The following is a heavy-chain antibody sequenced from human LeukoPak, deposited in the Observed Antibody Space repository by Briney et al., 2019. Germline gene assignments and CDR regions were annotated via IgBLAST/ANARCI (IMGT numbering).Heavy chain of an antibody. CDR3: ARGSLYCSGGSCCDFDY. J-gene: IGHJ4*02. CDR1: GFTFSSYA. CDR2: ISSNGGST. Sequence: GGPLRLSCAASGFTFSSYAMHWVRQAPGKGLEYVSAISSNGGSTYYANSVKGRFTISRDNSKNTLYLQMGSLRAEDMAVYYCARGSLYCSGGSCCDFDYWGQGTLVTVSS. V-gene: IGHV3-64*01. D-gene: IGHD2-15*01.